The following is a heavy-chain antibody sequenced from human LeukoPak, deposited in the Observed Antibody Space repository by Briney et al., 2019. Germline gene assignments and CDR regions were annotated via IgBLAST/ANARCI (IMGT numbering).Heavy chain of an antibody. J-gene: IGHJ4*02. Sequence: ASVEVSCKASGYSFTSNAMQWVRQAPGQGLEWMGWINTNTGNPAYAQGFTGRFVFSLDTSVSTAYLEISSLKAEDTAVYYCARELWGFSSSRSFAYWGQGTLVTVAS. V-gene: IGHV7-4-1*02. D-gene: IGHD6-13*01. CDR1: GYSFTSNA. CDR2: INTNTGNP. CDR3: ARELWGFSSSRSFAY.